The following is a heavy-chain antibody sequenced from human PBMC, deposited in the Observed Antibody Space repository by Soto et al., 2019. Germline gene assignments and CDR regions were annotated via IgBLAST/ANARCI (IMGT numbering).Heavy chain of an antibody. D-gene: IGHD2-15*01. CDR3: ARDGGGSSAFDI. CDR1: GYTFTSYG. J-gene: IGHJ3*02. Sequence: ASVKVSCKASGYTFTSYGISWVRQAAGQGLEWMGWMSPYNGNTSYAQKLQGRVTMTTNTSTSTAYMELSSLRSEDTAVYYCARDGGGSSAFDIWGQGTMVTVSS. CDR2: MSPYNGNT. V-gene: IGHV1-18*01.